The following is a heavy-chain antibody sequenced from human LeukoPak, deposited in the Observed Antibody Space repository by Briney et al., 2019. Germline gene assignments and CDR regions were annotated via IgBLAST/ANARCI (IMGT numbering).Heavy chain of an antibody. D-gene: IGHD5-12*01. CDR1: GLTFSTYA. Sequence: GSLRLSCAVSGLTFSTYAMTWVRQAPGKGLEWVSTISGDGTVTFYADSVKGRFTISRDNSKNTFSLQLNSLRAEDTAVFYCAKGGHYSPFDYWGQGTLVTVSS. CDR2: ISGDGTVT. CDR3: AKGGHYSPFDY. V-gene: IGHV3-23*01. J-gene: IGHJ4*02.